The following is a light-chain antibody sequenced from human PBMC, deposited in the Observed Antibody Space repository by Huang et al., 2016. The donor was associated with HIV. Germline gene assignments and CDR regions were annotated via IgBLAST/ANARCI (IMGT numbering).Light chain of an antibody. V-gene: IGKV3-15*01. Sequence: EVVMTQSPDTLSVSPRERATVSCKTSQSINNNLAWYQQKPGQAPRLLIYRTSTRATGVPDRFNGGGSGTEFTLTISSLQSEDFGIYYCQQSSNWPPIYTFGQGTKLEI. CDR3: QQSSNWPPIYT. J-gene: IGKJ2*01. CDR2: RTS. CDR1: QSINNN.